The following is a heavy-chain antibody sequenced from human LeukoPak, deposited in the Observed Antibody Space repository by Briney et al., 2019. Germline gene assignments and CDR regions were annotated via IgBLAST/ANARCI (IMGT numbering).Heavy chain of an antibody. V-gene: IGHV3-7*04. CDR3: ARDRGGRSGLDD. CDR2: IKEDGGEI. D-gene: IGHD2-15*01. J-gene: IGHJ4*02. Sequence: GGSLRLSCAASGITFGRSWMSWVRQAPGKGLEWVAFIKEDGGEIYYVDSVKGRFTISRDNAENSLYLQMNSLRAEDTAVYYCARDRGGRSGLDDWGQGTLVTVSS. CDR1: GITFGRSW.